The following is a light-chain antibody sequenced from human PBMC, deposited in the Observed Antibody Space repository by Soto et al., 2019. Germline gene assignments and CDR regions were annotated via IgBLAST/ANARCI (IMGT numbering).Light chain of an antibody. Sequence: QSVLTQPASVSGSPGQSITLSCTGTSSDVGGYNYVSWYQQHPGKAPKLMIYDVSNRPSGVSNRFSGSKSGNTASLTISGLQAEHEADYYCSSYTSSSPWVFGTGTKVTVL. CDR2: DVS. CDR3: SSYTSSSPWV. V-gene: IGLV2-14*01. J-gene: IGLJ1*01. CDR1: SSDVGGYNY.